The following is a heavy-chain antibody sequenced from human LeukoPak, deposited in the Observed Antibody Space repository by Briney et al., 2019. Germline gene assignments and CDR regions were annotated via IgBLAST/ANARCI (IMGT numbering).Heavy chain of an antibody. J-gene: IGHJ6*02. V-gene: IGHV3-21*01. D-gene: IGHD2-2*01. Sequence: GGSLRLSCAASGFTFSDYAMDWVRQAPGKGLEWVSAISSSSAYIYYADSVKGRFTIPRDNAKNSVSLQMNSLRAEDTAVYYCARIFRYQLVDYYALDVWGQGTTVTVSS. CDR3: ARIFRYQLVDYYALDV. CDR1: GFTFSDYA. CDR2: ISSSSAYI.